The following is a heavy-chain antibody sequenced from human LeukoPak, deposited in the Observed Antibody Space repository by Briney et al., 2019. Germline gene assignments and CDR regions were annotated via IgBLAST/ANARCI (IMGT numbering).Heavy chain of an antibody. CDR2: IWYDGSNK. Sequence: GRSLRLSCAASGFTFSSYGMHWVRQAPGKGLEWVAVIWYDGSNKYYADSVKGRFTISRDNSKNTLYLQMNSLRAEDTAVYYCAKGPFYYYDSSGYCDYWGQGTLVTVSS. V-gene: IGHV3-33*06. CDR3: AKGPFYYYDSSGYCDY. J-gene: IGHJ4*02. CDR1: GFTFSSYG. D-gene: IGHD3-22*01.